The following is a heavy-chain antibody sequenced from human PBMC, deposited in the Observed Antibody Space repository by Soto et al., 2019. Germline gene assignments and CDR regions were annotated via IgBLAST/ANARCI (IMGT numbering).Heavy chain of an antibody. J-gene: IGHJ5*02. CDR3: ARAAVKLVAPVIDT. CDR2: INHSRFT. V-gene: IGHV4-34*01. CDR1: GGSVRGHY. Sequence: SETLSLTCAVSGGSVRGHYWSWIRQSPEKGLEWIGEINHSRFTNYNPTHTNRVTITRDASNNQFALTLRTLTAADSAVYFCARAAVKLVAPVIDTLGQGTLVTVS. D-gene: IGHD2-15*01.